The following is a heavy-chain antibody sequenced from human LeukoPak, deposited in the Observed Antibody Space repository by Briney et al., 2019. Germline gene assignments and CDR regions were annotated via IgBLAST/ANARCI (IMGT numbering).Heavy chain of an antibody. CDR1: GFTFDDYG. V-gene: IGHV3-20*04. Sequence: PGGSMRLSCAASGFTFDDYGMDWVRQAPGKGLGWVSGINWNGGSTGYADSVKGRFTISRDNAKNSLYVQMNSLRAEDTALYYGSRPYSGIHGDAFDIWSQGTMVTVSS. J-gene: IGHJ3*02. CDR3: SRPYSGIHGDAFDI. CDR2: INWNGGST. D-gene: IGHD1-26*01.